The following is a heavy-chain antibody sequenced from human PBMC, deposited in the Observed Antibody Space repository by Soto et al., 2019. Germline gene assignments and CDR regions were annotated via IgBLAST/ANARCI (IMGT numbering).Heavy chain of an antibody. CDR1: GGSISSGTYY. Sequence: SETLSLTCTVSGGSISSGTYYWGWIRQPPGKGLEWIATIYYSGTTFYNPSLKSRVTVSIDTSKNQFSLKLNSVTAADTAVYFCARHRGDYGDYYCLDVWGKGTTVTVSS. J-gene: IGHJ6*03. CDR3: ARHRGDYGDYYCLDV. D-gene: IGHD3-16*01. CDR2: IYYSGTT. V-gene: IGHV4-39*01.